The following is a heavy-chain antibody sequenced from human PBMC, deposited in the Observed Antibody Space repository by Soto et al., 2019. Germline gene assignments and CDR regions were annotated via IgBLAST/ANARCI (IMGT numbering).Heavy chain of an antibody. V-gene: IGHV3-30*03. CDR3: ARGNLSLAFDS. Sequence: QIQLVESGGDVVQPGKSLRLSCAASGFNFGFFGMHWVRQAPGKGLEWVAFISGDGINTQYADSVRGRFTLSRDYSRKSMYLQMDSLRDEVTALYYCARGNLSLAFDSWGLGTLVTVSS. CDR2: ISGDGINT. J-gene: IGHJ4*02. CDR1: GFNFGFFG.